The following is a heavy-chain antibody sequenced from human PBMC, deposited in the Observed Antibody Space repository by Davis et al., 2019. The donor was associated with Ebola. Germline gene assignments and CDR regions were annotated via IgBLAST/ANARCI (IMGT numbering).Heavy chain of an antibody. J-gene: IGHJ5*02. CDR3: ARDSPDTAMVIANWFDP. Sequence: SVKVSCKASGYTFTSYGISWVRQAPGQGLEWMGGIIPIFGTANYAQKFQGRVTITADKSTSTAYMELSSLRSEDTAVYYCARDSPDTAMVIANWFDPWGQGTLVTVSS. CDR2: IIPIFGTA. D-gene: IGHD5-18*01. V-gene: IGHV1-69*06. CDR1: GYTFTSYG.